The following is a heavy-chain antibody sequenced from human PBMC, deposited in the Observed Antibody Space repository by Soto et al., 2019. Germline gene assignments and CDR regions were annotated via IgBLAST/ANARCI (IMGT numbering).Heavy chain of an antibody. D-gene: IGHD3-3*01. CDR2: INHSGST. CDR3: ARGPGDFWSGYPSYYYYYGMDV. CDR1: GGSFCGYY. V-gene: IGHV4-34*01. J-gene: IGHJ6*02. Sequence: PSETLSLTCAVYGGSFCGYYWSWIRQPPGKGLEWIGEINHSGSTNYNPSLKSRVTISVDTSKNQFSLKLSSVTAADTAVYYCARGPGDFWSGYPSYYYYYGMDVWGQGTTVTVSS.